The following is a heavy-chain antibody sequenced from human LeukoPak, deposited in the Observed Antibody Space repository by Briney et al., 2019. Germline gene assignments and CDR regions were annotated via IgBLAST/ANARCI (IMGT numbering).Heavy chain of an antibody. V-gene: IGHV4-31*03. Sequence: SETLSLTCTVSGGSISSGGYYWSWIRQHPGKGLEWIGYIYYSGSTYYNPSLKSRVTISVDTSKNQFSLKLSSVIAADTAVYYCARESPSYCSSTSCYIGGFDYWGQGTLVTVSS. J-gene: IGHJ4*02. D-gene: IGHD2-2*02. CDR2: IYYSGST. CDR3: ARESPSYCSSTSCYIGGFDY. CDR1: GGSISSGGYY.